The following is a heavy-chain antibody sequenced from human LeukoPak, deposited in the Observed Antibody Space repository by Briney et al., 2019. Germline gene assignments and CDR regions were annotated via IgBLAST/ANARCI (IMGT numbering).Heavy chain of an antibody. CDR2: IKEDGSEK. CDR1: GFTFSSHW. Sequence: GGSLRLSCEASGFTFSSHWMSWVRQAPGKGLEWVANIKEDGSEKYYVDSVKGRFTISRDNAKNSLYLQMNSLRAEDTAVYYCARGGHSYGEWGQGTLVTVSS. J-gene: IGHJ4*02. D-gene: IGHD5-18*01. V-gene: IGHV3-7*01. CDR3: ARGGHSYGE.